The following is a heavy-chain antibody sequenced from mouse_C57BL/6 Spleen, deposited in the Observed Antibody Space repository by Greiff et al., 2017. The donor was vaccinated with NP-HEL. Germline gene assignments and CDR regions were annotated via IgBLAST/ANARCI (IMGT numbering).Heavy chain of an antibody. CDR2: IYPGSGNT. J-gene: IGHJ4*01. CDR3: AGLLQAMDY. D-gene: IGHD2-3*01. CDR1: GYSFTSYY. Sequence: QVHVKQSGPELVKPGASVKISCKASGYSFTSYYIHWVKQRPGQGLEWIGWIYPGSGNTKYNEKFKGKATLTADTSSSTAYMQLSSLTSEDSAVYYCAGLLQAMDYWGQGTSVTVSS. V-gene: IGHV1-66*01.